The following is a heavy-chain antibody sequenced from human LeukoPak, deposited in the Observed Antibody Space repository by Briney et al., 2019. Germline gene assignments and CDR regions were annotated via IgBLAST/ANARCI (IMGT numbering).Heavy chain of an antibody. J-gene: IGHJ5*02. Sequence: GGSLRLSCAASGFTFSDYYMSWIRQAPGKGLEWVANIKQDGSEKYYVDSVKGRFTISRDNAKNSLYLQMNSLRAEDTAVYYCARVGYDFWAHWFDPWGQGTLVTVSS. CDR1: GFTFSDYY. CDR3: ARVGYDFWAHWFDP. D-gene: IGHD3-3*01. CDR2: IKQDGSEK. V-gene: IGHV3-7*01.